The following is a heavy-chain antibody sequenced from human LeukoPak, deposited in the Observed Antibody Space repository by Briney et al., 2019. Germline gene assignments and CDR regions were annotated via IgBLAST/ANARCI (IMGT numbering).Heavy chain of an antibody. V-gene: IGHV1-69*13. D-gene: IGHD5-12*01. Sequence: ASVKVSCKASGGTFSSYAISWVRQAPGQGLEWMGGIIPIFGTANYAQKFQGRVMITADESTSTAYMELSSLRSEDTAVYYCARVSGYSGYDSAWGQGTLVTVSS. CDR2: IIPIFGTA. CDR1: GGTFSSYA. CDR3: ARVSGYSGYDSA. J-gene: IGHJ4*02.